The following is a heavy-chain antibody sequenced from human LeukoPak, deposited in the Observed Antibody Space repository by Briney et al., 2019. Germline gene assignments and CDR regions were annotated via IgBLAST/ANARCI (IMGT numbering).Heavy chain of an antibody. CDR3: ARDPVMEYNWNDGDAFGI. CDR1: GYTFTSYG. Sequence: ASVKVSCKASGYTFTSYGISWVRQAPGQGLEWMGWISAYNGNTNYAQKLQGRVTMTTDTSTSTAYMELRSLRSDDTAVYYCARDPVMEYNWNDGDAFGIWGQGTMVTVSS. V-gene: IGHV1-18*01. D-gene: IGHD1-1*01. J-gene: IGHJ3*02. CDR2: ISAYNGNT.